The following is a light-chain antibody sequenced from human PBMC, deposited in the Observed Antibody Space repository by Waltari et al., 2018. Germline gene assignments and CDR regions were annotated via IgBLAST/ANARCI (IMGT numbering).Light chain of an antibody. CDR3: CSYAGSSTPRV. Sequence: QSALTQPASVSGSPGQSITISCTGTSSDVGSYNLVSWYQQHPGKAPNLMIYEGSKRPSGVSNRFSGSKSGNTASLTISGLQAEDEADYYCCSYAGSSTPRVFGGGTKLTVL. V-gene: IGLV2-23*01. CDR1: SSDVGSYNL. J-gene: IGLJ2*01. CDR2: EGS.